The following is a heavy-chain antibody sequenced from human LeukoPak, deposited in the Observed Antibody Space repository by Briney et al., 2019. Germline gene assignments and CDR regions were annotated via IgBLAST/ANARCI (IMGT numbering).Heavy chain of an antibody. CDR3: ARDPSNSGYEFPGFFDY. D-gene: IGHD5-12*01. Sequence: GGSLRLSCAASGFTFSSYAMHWVRQAPGKGLEWVAVISYDGSNEYYADSVKGRFTISRDNSKNTLYLQMNSLRAEDTAVYYCARDPSNSGYEFPGFFDYWGQGTLVTVSS. V-gene: IGHV3-30-3*01. CDR1: GFTFSSYA. J-gene: IGHJ4*02. CDR2: ISYDGSNE.